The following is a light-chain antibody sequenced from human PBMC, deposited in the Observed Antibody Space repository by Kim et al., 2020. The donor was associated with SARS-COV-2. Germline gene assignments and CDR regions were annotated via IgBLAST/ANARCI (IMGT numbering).Light chain of an antibody. CDR3: QQRTNRPPWT. CDR1: QSVGRY. Sequence: EIVLTQSPATLSLSPGERATLSCRASQSVGRYLAWYQQKPGQAPRVLIYDTSNRATGIPARFRGSGSGTDFSLIISSLEPEDFAVYYCQQRTNRPPWTFGQGTKVDIK. J-gene: IGKJ1*01. CDR2: DTS. V-gene: IGKV3-11*01.